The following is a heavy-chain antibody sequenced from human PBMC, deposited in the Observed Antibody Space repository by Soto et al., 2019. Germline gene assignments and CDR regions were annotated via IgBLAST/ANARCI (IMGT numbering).Heavy chain of an antibody. V-gene: IGHV4-4*02. D-gene: IGHD4-17*01. CDR1: GGSISSSNW. CDR2: IFHRGST. J-gene: IGHJ4*02. Sequence: SETLSLTCAVSGGSISSSNWWSWVRQPPGKGLEWIGEIFHRGSTTYNPSLKSRVTISVDKSKNQFSLKLNSVTAADTALYYCARTNGDSLCFDDWSQGTLVTVS. CDR3: ARTNGDSLCFDD.